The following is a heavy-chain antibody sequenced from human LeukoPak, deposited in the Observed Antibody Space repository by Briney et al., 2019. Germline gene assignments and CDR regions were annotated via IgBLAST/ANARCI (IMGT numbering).Heavy chain of an antibody. V-gene: IGHV3-23*01. CDR3: AKEGGGLLWFGESYFDY. Sequence: PGGSLRLSCAASGFTFSSYAMSWVRQAPGKGLEWVSAISGSGGSTYYADSVKGRFTISRDNSKNTLYLQMNSLRAEDTAVYYCAKEGGGLLWFGESYFDYWGQGTLVTVSS. D-gene: IGHD3-10*01. CDR2: ISGSGGST. J-gene: IGHJ4*02. CDR1: GFTFSSYA.